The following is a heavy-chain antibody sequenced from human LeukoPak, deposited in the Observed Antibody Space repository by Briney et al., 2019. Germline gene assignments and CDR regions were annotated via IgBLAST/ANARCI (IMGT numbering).Heavy chain of an antibody. V-gene: IGHV3-23*01. D-gene: IGHD2-2*01. Sequence: PGGSLRLSCAASGLTFSTYAMSWVRQAPGKGLEWVSVISGSGTSTYYADSVEGRFTISRDNSKNTLYLQMNSLRADDTAVFYCARAAYRSSTSCYRSYGLDVWGQGTTVTVSS. CDR3: ARAAYRSSTSCYRSYGLDV. CDR2: ISGSGTST. CDR1: GLTFSTYA. J-gene: IGHJ6*02.